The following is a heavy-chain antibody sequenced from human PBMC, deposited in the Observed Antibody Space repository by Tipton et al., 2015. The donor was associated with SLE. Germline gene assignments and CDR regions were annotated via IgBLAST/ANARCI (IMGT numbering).Heavy chain of an antibody. Sequence: TLSLTCTVSGGSISSYYWSWIRQPPGKGLEWIGYFSYRRTTNYNPSFKSRVTMSVDTSKNQFSLKLSSVTAGDTAVYFCARAYSNAFDIWGLGTLITVSS. D-gene: IGHD2-21*01. V-gene: IGHV4-59*01. J-gene: IGHJ3*02. CDR2: FSYRRTT. CDR1: GGSISSYY. CDR3: ARAYSNAFDI.